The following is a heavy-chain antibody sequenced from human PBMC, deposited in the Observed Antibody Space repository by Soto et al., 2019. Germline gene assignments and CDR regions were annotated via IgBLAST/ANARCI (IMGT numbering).Heavy chain of an antibody. CDR3: AKDSNKYSSSLRGRYLDY. D-gene: IGHD4-4*01. J-gene: IGHJ4*02. V-gene: IGHV3-23*01. CDR2: ISGGGSNT. CDR1: GFSFSISP. Sequence: GGSLRLSCAASGFSFSISPMHWVRQAPGKGPEWVSGISGGGSNTFYADYVKGRFTISRDNSKNTLLLQMNSLGAEDTAVYYCAKDSNKYSSSLRGRYLDYWGQGIGVTVSS.